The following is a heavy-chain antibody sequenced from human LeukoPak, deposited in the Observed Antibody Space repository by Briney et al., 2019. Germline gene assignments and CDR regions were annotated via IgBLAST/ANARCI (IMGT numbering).Heavy chain of an antibody. Sequence: PGGSLRLSCAASGFTFNNYGMHWVRQAPGKGLEWVAVISYDGRNKHYPDSVKGRFTISRDNAKNSLYLQMNSLRAEDTAVYYCASTLDRAVLLWFGELPPDAFDIWGQGTMVTVSS. V-gene: IGHV3-30*03. J-gene: IGHJ3*02. CDR2: ISYDGRNK. D-gene: IGHD3-10*01. CDR3: ASTLDRAVLLWFGELPPDAFDI. CDR1: GFTFNNYG.